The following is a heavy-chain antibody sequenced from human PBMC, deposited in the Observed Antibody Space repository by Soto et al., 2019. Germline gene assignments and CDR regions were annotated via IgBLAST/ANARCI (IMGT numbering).Heavy chain of an antibody. Sequence: GGSLSLSCAASGFTFSSYWMHWVRQAPGKGLVWVSRISGDGTTTAYADSLRGRFTISRDNAKNTLYLEMNSLRVDDTAVYYCTRRPEGGGGWGSPLDPWGQGTLVTVSS. CDR3: TRRPEGGGGWGSPLDP. V-gene: IGHV3-74*03. D-gene: IGHD3-10*01. J-gene: IGHJ5*02. CDR2: ISGDGTTT. CDR1: GFTFSSYW.